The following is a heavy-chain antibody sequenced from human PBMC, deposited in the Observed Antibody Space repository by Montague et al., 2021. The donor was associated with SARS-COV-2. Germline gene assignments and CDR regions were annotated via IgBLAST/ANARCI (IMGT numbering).Heavy chain of an antibody. CDR3: TRVHDRGWSDY. Sequence: SETLSLTCTVSGGSVSSSYWSSFRHHPGKKLVWVVYINYNGTMKXNHSLNSRVTILLDTSKNQFSLKLSSLTAADTSVYYCTRVHDRGWSDYWGQGSLVTVSS. CDR1: GGSVSSSY. J-gene: IGHJ4*02. V-gene: IGHV4-59*02. D-gene: IGHD6-19*01. CDR2: INYNGTM.